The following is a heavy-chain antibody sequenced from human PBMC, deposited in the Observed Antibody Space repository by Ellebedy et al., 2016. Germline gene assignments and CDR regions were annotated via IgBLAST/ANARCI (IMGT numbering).Heavy chain of an antibody. J-gene: IGHJ4*02. D-gene: IGHD3-10*01. Sequence: GESLKISCAASGFIVSSKYMSWVRQAPGKGLEWVSAISASGDRTHYPDSVRGRFTISRDNSKNTLYLQMNSLKAEDTAVYYCARETWFGELLSVEYWGQGTLVTVSS. CDR2: ISASGDRT. CDR3: ARETWFGELLSVEY. CDR1: GFIVSSKY. V-gene: IGHV3-23*01.